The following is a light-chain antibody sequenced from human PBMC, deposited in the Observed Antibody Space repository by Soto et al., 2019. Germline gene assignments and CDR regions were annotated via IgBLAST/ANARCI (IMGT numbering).Light chain of an antibody. CDR2: GAS. CDR1: QSVSSS. CDR3: QQYKNWLTWT. Sequence: EIVMTQSPATLSVSPGERATLSCRASQSVSSSLAWYQHKPGQAPRLLIYGASTRVTGIPARFSGSGSGTEFTLTISSLQSEDLAVYYCQQYKNWLTWTFGQGTKVEI. V-gene: IGKV3-15*01. J-gene: IGKJ1*01.